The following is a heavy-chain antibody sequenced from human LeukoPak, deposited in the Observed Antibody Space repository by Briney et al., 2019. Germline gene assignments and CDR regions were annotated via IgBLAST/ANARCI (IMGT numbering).Heavy chain of an antibody. CDR1: GFTFSSYW. V-gene: IGHV3-7*01. Sequence: GGSLRLSCAASGFTFSSYWMSWVRQAPGKGLEWVANIKQDGSEKYYVDSVKGRSTISRDNAKNSLYLQMNSLRAEDTAVYYCARIDILTGYYMSAFDYWGQGTLVTVSS. CDR3: ARIDILTGYYMSAFDY. D-gene: IGHD3-9*01. J-gene: IGHJ4*02. CDR2: IKQDGSEK.